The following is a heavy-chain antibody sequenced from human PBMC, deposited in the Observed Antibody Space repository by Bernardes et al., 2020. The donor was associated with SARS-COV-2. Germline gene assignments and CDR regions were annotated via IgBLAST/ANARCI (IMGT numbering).Heavy chain of an antibody. V-gene: IGHV1-8*01. CDR2: MNPDTGTI. D-gene: IGHD6-13*01. Sequence: ASVKVSCKASGYPFTSYDFNWVRQASGQGLEWMGWMNPDTGTIVYAQRFQGRVTMTRDTSIGTAYMELSSLTSEDSAVYYCYSSTWYGGGFDHWGQGTLVTVSS. CDR3: YSSTWYGGGFDH. J-gene: IGHJ4*02. CDR1: GYPFTSYD.